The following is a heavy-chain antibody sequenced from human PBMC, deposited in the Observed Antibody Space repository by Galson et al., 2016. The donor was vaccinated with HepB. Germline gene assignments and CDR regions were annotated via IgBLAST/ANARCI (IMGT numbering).Heavy chain of an antibody. CDR1: GFTFSDYY. Sequence: SLRLSCAVSGFTFSDYYMSWIRQAPGKGLEWVSYISSSGSTIYYADSVKGRFTISRDNAKNSLYLQMNSLRAEDTAVYYCAIGITGTSEAFDIWGQGTMVTVSS. J-gene: IGHJ3*02. CDR2: ISSSGSTI. V-gene: IGHV3-11*01. CDR3: AIGITGTSEAFDI. D-gene: IGHD1-7*01.